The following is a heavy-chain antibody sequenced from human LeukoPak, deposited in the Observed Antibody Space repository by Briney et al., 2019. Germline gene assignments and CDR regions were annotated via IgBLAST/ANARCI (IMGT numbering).Heavy chain of an antibody. Sequence: GGSLRLSCAASGFTFSSYAMHWVRQAPGKGLEWVAVISYDGSNKYYPDSVKGRFTISRDNSKNTLYLQMNSLRAEDTAVYYCARDLGDYYYYGMDVWGQGTTVTVSS. D-gene: IGHD3-16*01. V-gene: IGHV3-30-3*01. CDR3: ARDLGDYYYYGMDV. J-gene: IGHJ6*02. CDR2: ISYDGSNK. CDR1: GFTFSSYA.